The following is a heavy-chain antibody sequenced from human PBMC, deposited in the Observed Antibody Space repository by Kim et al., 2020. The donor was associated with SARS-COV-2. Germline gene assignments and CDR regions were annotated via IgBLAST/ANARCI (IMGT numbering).Heavy chain of an antibody. J-gene: IGHJ4*02. CDR1: GGSIRSGNYW. CDR3: ARHVGDNKWYFDS. V-gene: IGHV4-39*01. D-gene: IGHD3-16*01. CDR2: MHYSGGS. Sequence: SETLSLTCTVSGGSIRSGNYWWGWIRQPPGKGLEWIGSMHYSGGSHHNPSLKSRVTASVDTSKNHFALPLGFVTAADTAVYYCARHVGDNKWYFDSWGQG.